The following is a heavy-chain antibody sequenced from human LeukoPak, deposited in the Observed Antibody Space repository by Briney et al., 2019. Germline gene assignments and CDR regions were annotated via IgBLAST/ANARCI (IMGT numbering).Heavy chain of an antibody. J-gene: IGHJ5*02. V-gene: IGHV1-2*04. D-gene: IGHD3-10*01. CDR1: GYTFTGYY. CDR2: INPNSGGT. Sequence: ASVKVSCKASGYTFTGYYMHWVRQAPGQGLEWMGWINPNSGGTNYAQKFQGWVTMTRDTSISTAYMELSRLRSDDTAVYYCARGLTMVRGVSRFDPWGQGTLVTVSS. CDR3: ARGLTMVRGVSRFDP.